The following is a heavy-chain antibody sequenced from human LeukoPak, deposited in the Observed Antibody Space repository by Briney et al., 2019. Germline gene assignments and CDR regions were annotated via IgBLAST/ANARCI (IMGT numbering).Heavy chain of an antibody. J-gene: IGHJ4*02. CDR1: GGSISNNY. V-gene: IGHV4-59*01. CDR3: ASLGYFWGGSGYYSGY. CDR2: IYHST. D-gene: IGHD3-3*01. Sequence: PSETLSLTCTVSGGSISNNYWSWIRQPPEKGLEWIGYIYHSTNYNPSLKSRVTISVDTSKNQFSLQLSSVTAADTAVYYCASLGYFWGGSGYYSGYWGQGILVTVSS.